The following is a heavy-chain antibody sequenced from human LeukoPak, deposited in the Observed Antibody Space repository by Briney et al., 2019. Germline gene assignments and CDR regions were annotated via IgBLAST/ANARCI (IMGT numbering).Heavy chain of an antibody. Sequence: QSGGSLRLSCAASGFTFSSYEMNWVRQAPGKGLECISYISSSGDTIHYADSVKGRFTFSRDNAKNSLYLQMNSLRAEDTAVYYCARVWGDYSNTDYWGQGTLVTVSS. V-gene: IGHV3-48*03. CDR1: GFTFSSYE. J-gene: IGHJ4*02. D-gene: IGHD4-11*01. CDR3: ARVWGDYSNTDY. CDR2: ISSSGDTI.